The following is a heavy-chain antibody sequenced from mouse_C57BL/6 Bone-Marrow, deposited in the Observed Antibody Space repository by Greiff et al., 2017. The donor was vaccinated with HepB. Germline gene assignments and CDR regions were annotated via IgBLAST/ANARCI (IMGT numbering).Heavy chain of an antibody. CDR3: ARASSGAWFAY. CDR2: ISYDGSN. D-gene: IGHD3-2*02. V-gene: IGHV3-6*01. Sequence: VQLLESGPGLVKPSQSLSLPFSVPGFSITSGYFWYWIRQFPGNKLEWMGYISYDGSNNYNPSPKNRISITRDTSKNQFCLKLNSVTTEDTATYYCARASSGAWFAYWGQGTLVTVSA. J-gene: IGHJ3*01. CDR1: GFSITSGYF.